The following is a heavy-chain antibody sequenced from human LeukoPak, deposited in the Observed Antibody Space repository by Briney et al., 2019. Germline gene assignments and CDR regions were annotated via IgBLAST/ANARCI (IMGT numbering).Heavy chain of an antibody. CDR3: ARDYGDYVGYAFDI. J-gene: IGHJ3*02. D-gene: IGHD4-17*01. CDR2: IIPIFGTA. Sequence: ASVKVSCKASGGTFSSYAISWVRQAPGQGLEWMGGIIPIFGTANYAQKFQGRVTITTDESTSTAYMERSSLRSEDTAVYYCARDYGDYVGYAFDIWGQGTMVTVSS. V-gene: IGHV1-69*05. CDR1: GGTFSSYA.